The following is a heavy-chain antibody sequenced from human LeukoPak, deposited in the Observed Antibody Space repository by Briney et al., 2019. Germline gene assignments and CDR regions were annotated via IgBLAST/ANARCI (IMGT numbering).Heavy chain of an antibody. CDR3: ARGSLLWFGLFDY. CDR2: MNPNSGNT. J-gene: IGHJ4*02. Sequence: GASVEVSCKASGYTFTSYDINWVRQATGQGLEWMGWMNPNSGNTGYAQKFQGRVTMTRNTSISTAYMELSSLRSEDTAVYYCARGSLLWFGLFDYWGQGTLVTVSS. CDR1: GYTFTSYD. D-gene: IGHD3-10*01. V-gene: IGHV1-8*01.